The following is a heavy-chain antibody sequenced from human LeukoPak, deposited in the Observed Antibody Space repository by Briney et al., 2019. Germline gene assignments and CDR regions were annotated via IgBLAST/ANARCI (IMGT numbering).Heavy chain of an antibody. D-gene: IGHD3-22*01. Sequence: PSETLSLTCTVSGGSISSSSYYWVWIRQPPGKGLEWIGSIYTSGSTNYNPSLKSRVTISVDTSKNQFSLKLSSVTAADTAVYYCARGRSGYYYVGAFDTWGQGTTVTVSS. CDR1: GGSISSSSYY. J-gene: IGHJ3*02. CDR3: ARGRSGYYYVGAFDT. CDR2: IYTSGST. V-gene: IGHV4-39*07.